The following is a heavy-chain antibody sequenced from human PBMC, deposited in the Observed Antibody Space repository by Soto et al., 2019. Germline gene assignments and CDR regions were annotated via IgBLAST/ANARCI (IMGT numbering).Heavy chain of an antibody. D-gene: IGHD3-10*01. CDR1: GYTLTELS. Sequence: QVRLVQSGAEVKKPGASVKVSYKVSGYTLTELSMHWVRQAPGKGLEWMGGFDPEDGETIYAQKFQGRVTMTEDTSSDTAYMELSSLRSEDTAVYYCATSITMVRGVIYWHFDLWGRGTLVTVSS. V-gene: IGHV1-24*01. CDR3: ATSITMVRGVIYWHFDL. J-gene: IGHJ2*01. CDR2: FDPEDGET.